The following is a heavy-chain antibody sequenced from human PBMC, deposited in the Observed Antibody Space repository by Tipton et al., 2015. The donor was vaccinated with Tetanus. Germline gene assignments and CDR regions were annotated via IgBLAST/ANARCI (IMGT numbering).Heavy chain of an antibody. CDR3: ASRGYSGRRQIEDY. CDR1: GGSVRSGDYS. V-gene: IGHV4-61*08. J-gene: IGHJ4*02. D-gene: IGHD5-12*01. Sequence: GLVKPSETLSPTCTVSGGSVRSGDYSWNWIRQPPGKGLEWLAYVSYSGRTNSNYSLKSRITISQDTSKNQFSLKLTSVTAADTAVFYCASRGYSGRRQIEDYWGQGTLVTVSS. CDR2: VSYSGRT.